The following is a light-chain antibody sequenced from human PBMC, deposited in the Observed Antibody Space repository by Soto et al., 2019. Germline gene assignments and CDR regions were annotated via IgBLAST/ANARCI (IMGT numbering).Light chain of an antibody. V-gene: IGKV4-1*01. Sequence: DIVMTQSPDFLGVSLGERVTITCKSSQSLVYSSNNKNYLAWYQQKPGQPPRLLVHWASTRQSGVPDRFSGSGSGTDFTLTISSLQAEDVALYYCQQYYTTPFTFGPGTKVDIK. CDR2: WAS. CDR3: QQYYTTPFT. J-gene: IGKJ3*01. CDR1: QSLVYSSNNKNY.